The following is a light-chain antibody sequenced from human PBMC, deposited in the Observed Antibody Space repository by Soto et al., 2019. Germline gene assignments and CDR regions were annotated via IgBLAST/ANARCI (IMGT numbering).Light chain of an antibody. CDR3: QQRNDGLT. Sequence: EVVLTQSPATLSLSPGERATLSCRASQSVLSYLAWYQQKPGQAPRLLIYDASNRATGVPARFSGSGSGTDFTLTISSLEPADFAVYYCQQRNDGLTFGGGTKVDI. CDR1: QSVLSY. CDR2: DAS. J-gene: IGKJ4*01. V-gene: IGKV3-11*01.